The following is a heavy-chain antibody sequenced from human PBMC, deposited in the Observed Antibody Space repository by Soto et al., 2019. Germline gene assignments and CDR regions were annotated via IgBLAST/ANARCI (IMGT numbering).Heavy chain of an antibody. J-gene: IGHJ2*01. D-gene: IGHD2-21*02. Sequence: EVQLVESGGGLVKPGGSLRLSCAASGFTFSSYSMNWVRQAPGKGLEWVSSISSSSSYIYYADSVKGRFTISRDNAKNSLYLQMNSLRAEDTAVYYCARRPYCGGDCYSLDWYFDLWGRGTLVTVSS. CDR2: ISSSSSYI. CDR1: GFTFSSYS. CDR3: ARRPYCGGDCYSLDWYFDL. V-gene: IGHV3-21*01.